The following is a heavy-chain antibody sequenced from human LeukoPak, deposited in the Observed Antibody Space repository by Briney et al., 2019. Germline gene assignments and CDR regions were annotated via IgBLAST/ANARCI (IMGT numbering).Heavy chain of an antibody. V-gene: IGHV3-7*03. CDR1: GFIFSSYW. Sequence: GGSLRLSCTASGFIFSSYWMSWVRQAPGKGLEWVANIKYDGSEKYYVDSVKGRFTISRDNAKNSPYLQMNSLRAEDTAVYYCARGPPRERWFDTWGQGTLVTVYS. CDR3: ARGPPRERWFDT. CDR2: IKYDGSEK. J-gene: IGHJ5*02. D-gene: IGHD1-1*01.